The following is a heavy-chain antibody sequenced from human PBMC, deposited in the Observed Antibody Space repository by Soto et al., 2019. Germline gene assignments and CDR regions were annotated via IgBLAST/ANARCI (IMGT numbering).Heavy chain of an antibody. CDR3: ARGPRYGSGLGY. Sequence: SETLSLTCAVYGGSFSGYYWSWIRQPPGKGLEWIGEINHSGSTNYNPSLKSRVTISVDTSKNQLSLKLSSVTAADTAVYYCARGPRYGSGLGYWGQGTLVTVSS. CDR1: GGSFSGYY. D-gene: IGHD3-10*01. CDR2: INHSGST. J-gene: IGHJ4*02. V-gene: IGHV4-34*01.